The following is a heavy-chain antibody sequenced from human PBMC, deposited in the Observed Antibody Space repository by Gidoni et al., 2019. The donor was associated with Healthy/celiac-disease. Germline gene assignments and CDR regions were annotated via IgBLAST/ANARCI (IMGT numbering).Heavy chain of an antibody. V-gene: IGHV3-13*01. Sequence: EVQLVESGGGLVQPGGSLRLSCAASGFTFSRYDMHWVRQATGKGLEWVSAIGTAGDTYYPGSVKGRFTISRENAKNSLYLQMNSLRAGDTAVYYCARAAYSGSYRAYYFDYWGQGTLVTVSS. CDR3: ARAAYSGSYRAYYFDY. D-gene: IGHD1-26*01. CDR2: IGTAGDT. J-gene: IGHJ4*02. CDR1: GFTFSRYD.